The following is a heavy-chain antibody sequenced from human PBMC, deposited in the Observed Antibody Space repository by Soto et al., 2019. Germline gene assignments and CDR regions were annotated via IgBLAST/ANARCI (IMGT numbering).Heavy chain of an antibody. CDR1: GGSISSGDYY. Sequence: QVQLQESGPGLVKPSQTLSLTCTVSGGSISSGDYYWSWIRQPPGKGLEWIGYIYYSGSTYYNPSLKSRVTISVDTSKNQFSLKLSSVTAADTAVYYCARVGNCISTCCYVNGFDPWGQGTLVTVSS. D-gene: IGHD2-2*01. CDR2: IYYSGST. CDR3: ARVGNCISTCCYVNGFDP. J-gene: IGHJ5*02. V-gene: IGHV4-30-4*01.